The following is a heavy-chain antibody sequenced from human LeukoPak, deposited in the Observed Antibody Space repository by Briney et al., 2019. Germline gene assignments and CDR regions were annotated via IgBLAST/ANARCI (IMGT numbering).Heavy chain of an antibody. Sequence: PGRSLRLSCAASGFTFSSYGMHWVRQAPGKGLEWVAVIWYDGSNKYYADSVKGRFTISRDNSKNTLYLQMNSLRGEDTAVYYCARDRRCLDVWGQGTTVTVSS. J-gene: IGHJ6*02. CDR2: IWYDGSNK. CDR1: GFTFSSYG. D-gene: IGHD2-8*01. V-gene: IGHV3-33*01. CDR3: ARDRRCLDV.